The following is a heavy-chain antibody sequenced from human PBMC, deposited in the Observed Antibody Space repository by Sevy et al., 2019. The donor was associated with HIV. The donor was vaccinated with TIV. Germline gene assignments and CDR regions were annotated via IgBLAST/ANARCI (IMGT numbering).Heavy chain of an antibody. D-gene: IGHD2-2*01. J-gene: IGHJ6*02. CDR2: FYYSKST. CDR1: GDSISNYY. CDR3: ARTSAYYYYGVDV. Sequence: SETLSLTCTISGDSISNYYWSWIRQPPGKGLEWIGYFYYSKSTNYNPSLKSRVTISVDTSKNQISLKLRSVTAADTAVYYCARTSAYYYYGVDVWGQGTTVTVSS. V-gene: IGHV4-59*01.